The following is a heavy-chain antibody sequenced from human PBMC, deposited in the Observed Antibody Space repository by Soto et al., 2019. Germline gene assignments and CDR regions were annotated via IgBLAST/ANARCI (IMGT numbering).Heavy chain of an antibody. J-gene: IGHJ6*02. CDR3: ARDRYSYYDFWSGSLPYYYYGMDV. V-gene: IGHV3-33*01. D-gene: IGHD3-3*01. Sequence: GGSLRLSCAASGFTFSSYGIHWVRQAPGKGLEWVGIIWYDGSNKYYADSVKGRFTISRDSSKNTVYLQMNSLRAEDTAVYYCARDRYSYYDFWSGSLPYYYYGMDVWGQGTTVTVSS. CDR1: GFTFSSYG. CDR2: IWYDGSNK.